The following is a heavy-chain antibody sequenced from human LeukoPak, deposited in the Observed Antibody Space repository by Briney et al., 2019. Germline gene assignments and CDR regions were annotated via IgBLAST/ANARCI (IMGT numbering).Heavy chain of an antibody. CDR1: GFTFSSYA. J-gene: IGHJ4*02. CDR2: IKQDGSET. Sequence: GSLRLSCAASGFTFSSYAMSWVRQAPGKGPEWVANIKQDGSETFYVDSVKGRFSISRDNAKNSLYLQMSSLRVDDTAVYYCARVAGVADYWGQGTLVTVSS. CDR3: ARVAGVADY. V-gene: IGHV3-7*04.